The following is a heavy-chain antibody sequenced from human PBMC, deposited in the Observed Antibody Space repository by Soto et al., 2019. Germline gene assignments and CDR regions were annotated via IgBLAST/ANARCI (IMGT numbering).Heavy chain of an antibody. Sequence: QVQLVESGGGVVQPGRSLRLSCAASGFTFSRYAIHWVRQAPGKGLEWVAVISYDGSNKYYADSVKGRFTISRDNSKNIVYLQMNSLRAEDTVVYYCAREESISVVPDYWGQGTLVTVSS. J-gene: IGHJ4*02. V-gene: IGHV3-30-3*01. CDR2: ISYDGSNK. CDR1: GFTFSRYA. CDR3: AREESISVVPDY. D-gene: IGHD6-19*01.